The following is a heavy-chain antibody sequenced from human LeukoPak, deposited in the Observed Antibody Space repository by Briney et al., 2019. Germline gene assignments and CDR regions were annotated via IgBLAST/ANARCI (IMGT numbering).Heavy chain of an antibody. V-gene: IGHV4-39*07. CDR3: ARDSMRINWFDP. D-gene: IGHD2-15*01. CDR1: GGSISSSSYY. CDR2: IYYSGST. Sequence: PSETLSLTCTVSGGSISSSSYYWGWIRQPPGKGLEWIGSIYYSGSTYYNPSLKSRVTISVDTSKNQFSLKLSSVTAADTAVYYCARDSMRINWFDPWGQGTLVTVSS. J-gene: IGHJ5*02.